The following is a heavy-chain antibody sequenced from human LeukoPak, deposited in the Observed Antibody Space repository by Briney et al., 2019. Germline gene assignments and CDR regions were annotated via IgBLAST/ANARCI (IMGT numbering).Heavy chain of an antibody. CDR3: ARHSGGAVAAYFDY. D-gene: IGHD6-19*01. CDR1: GGSISSSSYY. V-gene: IGHV4-39*01. J-gene: IGHJ4*02. CDR2: IYYSGST. Sequence: SETLSLTCTVSGGSISSSSYYWGWIRQPPGKGLEWIGSIYYSGSTYYNPSLKSRVTISVDTSKNQFSLKLTSVTAADTAVYYCARHSGGAVAAYFDYWGQGTLVTVSS.